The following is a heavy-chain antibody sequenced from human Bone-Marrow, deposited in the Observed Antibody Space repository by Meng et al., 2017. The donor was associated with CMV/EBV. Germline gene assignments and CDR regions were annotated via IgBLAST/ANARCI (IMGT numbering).Heavy chain of an antibody. CDR1: GFTFSSYA. V-gene: IGHV3-30*04. CDR3: ARALSYDFWSGYYTLGY. J-gene: IGHJ4*02. Sequence: GESLKISCAASGFTFSSYAMHWVRQAPGKGLEWVAVISYDGSNKYYADSVKGRFTISRDNSKNTLYLQMNSLRAEDTAVYYCARALSYDFWSGYYTLGYWGQGTLVTVSS. CDR2: ISYDGSNK. D-gene: IGHD3-3*01.